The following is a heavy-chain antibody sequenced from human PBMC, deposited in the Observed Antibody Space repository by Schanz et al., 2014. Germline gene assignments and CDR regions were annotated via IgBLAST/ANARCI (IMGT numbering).Heavy chain of an antibody. CDR3: ERDRGHGDLPGDI. J-gene: IGHJ3*02. D-gene: IGHD4-17*01. CDR2: INQSGTT. V-gene: IGHV4-34*02. Sequence: QVQLQQWGAGLLKPSETLSLTCAVYGGSFSSNYWSWIRQPPGKGLEWIGEINQSGTTNYNPSLKSRVTMSVDTSKNQISLKLRSVTAADTAVYYCERDRGHGDLPGDIWGQGTMVTVSS. CDR1: GGSFSSNY.